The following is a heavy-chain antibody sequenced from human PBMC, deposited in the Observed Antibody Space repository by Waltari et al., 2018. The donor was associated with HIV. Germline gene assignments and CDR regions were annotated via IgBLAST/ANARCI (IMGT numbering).Heavy chain of an antibody. CDR2: IYWNGDK. CDR1: GFSLSTSGVG. D-gene: IGHD1-7*01. V-gene: IGHV2-5*01. CDR3: ALRPSRTTHFDY. Sequence: QITLKESGPTLVKPTQTLTLTCTFSGFSLSTSGVGVGWIRQPPGKALEWLALIYWNGDKRYSPSLKRRLTITKDTSKNQVVLTMTNMDPVDTATYYCALRPSRTTHFDYWGQGTLVTVSS. J-gene: IGHJ4*02.